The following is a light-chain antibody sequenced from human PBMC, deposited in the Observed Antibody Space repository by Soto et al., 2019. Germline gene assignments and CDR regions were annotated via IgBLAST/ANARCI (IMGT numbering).Light chain of an antibody. CDR3: QQRDNWPLT. V-gene: IGKV3-11*01. CDR2: DAS. Sequence: EIVVTQSPATLSVSRWEGATLSCGASQSVSSKLAWYQQKPGRAPRLLIYDASNRATGIPGRFSGSGSGTYFTLTISSLESEDFAIYYCQQRDNWPLTFGGGTKVDI. CDR1: QSVSSK. J-gene: IGKJ4*01.